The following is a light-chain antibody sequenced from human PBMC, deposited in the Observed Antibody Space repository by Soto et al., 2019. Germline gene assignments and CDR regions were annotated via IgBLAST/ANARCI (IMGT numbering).Light chain of an antibody. Sequence: SYELTQPPSVSVAPGKTARITCEGNNIGSKSVHWYQQKPGQAPVLVIYYDSDRPSGIPERFSGSNSGNTATLTISRVEAGDEADYYCHVWGSSSDHLVFGGGTKLTVL. CDR3: HVWGSSSDHLV. CDR2: YDS. CDR1: NIGSKS. J-gene: IGLJ2*01. V-gene: IGLV3-21*04.